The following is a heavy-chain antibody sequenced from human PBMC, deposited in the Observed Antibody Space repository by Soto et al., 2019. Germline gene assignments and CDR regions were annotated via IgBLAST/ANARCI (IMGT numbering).Heavy chain of an antibody. J-gene: IGHJ4*02. CDR2: ISGSGGGT. CDR3: AKRSDFWSGYLDY. Sequence: PGGSLRLSRVASGFTFSSYAMNWVRQAPGKGLEWVSVISGSGGGTYYADYADSVKGRFTISRDNSKNILYLQMNSLRDEYTAVYYCAKRSDFWSGYLDYWGQGTPVTVSS. V-gene: IGHV3-23*01. CDR1: GFTFSSYA. D-gene: IGHD3-3*01.